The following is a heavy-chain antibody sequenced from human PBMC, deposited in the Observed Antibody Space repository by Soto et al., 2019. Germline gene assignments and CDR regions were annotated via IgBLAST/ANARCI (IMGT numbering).Heavy chain of an antibody. D-gene: IGHD6-6*01. V-gene: IGHV3-23*01. J-gene: IGHJ6*02. Sequence: GGSLRLSCAASGFTFSSYAMSWVRQAPGKGLEWVSAISGSGGSTYYADSVKGRFTISRDNSKNTLYLQMNSLRAEDTAVYYCAKDREKRGIAARYGMDVWGQGTTVTAP. CDR2: ISGSGGST. CDR1: GFTFSSYA. CDR3: AKDREKRGIAARYGMDV.